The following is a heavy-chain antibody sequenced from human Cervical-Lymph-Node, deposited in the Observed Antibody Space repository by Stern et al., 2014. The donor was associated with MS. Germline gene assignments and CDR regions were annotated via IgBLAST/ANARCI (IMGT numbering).Heavy chain of an antibody. J-gene: IGHJ4*02. Sequence: MQLVESGGGVVQPGRSLRLSCAASGFTFSTYAIHWVRQAPGKGLEWVAVISYDGSNKEYADSVKGRFTISRDNSKNTVYVEMNSLRGDDTAVYYCARSSGFSAYPLDYWGQGTLVTVSS. CDR1: GFTFSTYA. V-gene: IGHV3-30*04. CDR3: ARSSGFSAYPLDY. CDR2: ISYDGSNK. D-gene: IGHD5-12*01.